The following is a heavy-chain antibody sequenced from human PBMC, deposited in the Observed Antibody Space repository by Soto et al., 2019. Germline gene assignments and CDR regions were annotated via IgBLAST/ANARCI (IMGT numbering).Heavy chain of an antibody. CDR3: ARVDYYDSSGYYPFDY. J-gene: IGHJ4*02. CDR2: IYYSGST. D-gene: IGHD3-22*01. V-gene: IGHV4-31*11. Sequence: PLELQSLTCAVSSGSIRSSSYWRWIRQHPGEGLEWIGYIYYSGSTYYNPSLKSRVTISVDTSKNQFSLKLSSVTAADTAVYYCARVDYYDSSGYYPFDYWGQGTLVTVSS. CDR1: SGSIRSSSY.